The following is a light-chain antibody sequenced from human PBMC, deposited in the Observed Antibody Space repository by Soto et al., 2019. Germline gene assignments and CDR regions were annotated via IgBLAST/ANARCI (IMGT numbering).Light chain of an antibody. CDR2: SAN. J-gene: IGKJ1*01. V-gene: IGKV1-17*03. CDR3: QQSYSSPPT. Sequence: DIQMTQSPSDMSASVGDRVTITCRASQDISNFLVWFQQRPGKVPKRLMYSANRLQSGVPSRFSGSGTGTEFILTISSLQPEDFATYYCQQSYSSPPTFGQGTKVDIK. CDR1: QDISNF.